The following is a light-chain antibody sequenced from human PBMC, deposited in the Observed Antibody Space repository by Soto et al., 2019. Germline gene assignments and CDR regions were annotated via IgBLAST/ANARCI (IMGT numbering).Light chain of an antibody. CDR3: SSYTSSSTLEIYV. CDR1: SSDVGGYNY. CDR2: EVS. Sequence: QSALTQPASVSGSPGQSITISCTGTSSDVGGYNYVSWYQQHPGKAPKLMIYEVSNRPSGVSNRFSGSKSGNTASLTISGLQAEDEADYYCSSYTSSSTLEIYVFGNGTKVTVL. V-gene: IGLV2-14*01. J-gene: IGLJ1*01.